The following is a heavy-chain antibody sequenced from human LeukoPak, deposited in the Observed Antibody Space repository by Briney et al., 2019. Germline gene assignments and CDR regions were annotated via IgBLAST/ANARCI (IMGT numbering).Heavy chain of an antibody. CDR3: ARARYYYAAGSYYTPMGY. Sequence: ASVKVSCKASGYTFTSYDMHWVRQAPGQGLEWMSIINPSGGSTNYAQKFQGRITMTRDTSTSTVYMELSSLRSEDTAVYYCARARYYYAAGSYYTPMGYWGQGTLVTVSS. D-gene: IGHD3-10*01. V-gene: IGHV1-46*01. J-gene: IGHJ4*02. CDR1: GYTFTSYD. CDR2: INPSGGST.